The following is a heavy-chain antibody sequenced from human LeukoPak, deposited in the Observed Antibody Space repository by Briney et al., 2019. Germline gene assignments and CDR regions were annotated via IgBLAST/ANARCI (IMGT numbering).Heavy chain of an antibody. CDR1: GLTFSDYS. Sequence: GGSLRLSCAASGLTFSDYSMTWVRQAPGKGLFWVSGISAGGGSTYYADSVKGRFTISRDNSRNTLYLQMNSLRAEDTTVYYCAKDAAGPEYWGQGTLVTVSS. D-gene: IGHD6-13*01. CDR2: ISAGGGST. V-gene: IGHV3-23*01. J-gene: IGHJ4*02. CDR3: AKDAAGPEY.